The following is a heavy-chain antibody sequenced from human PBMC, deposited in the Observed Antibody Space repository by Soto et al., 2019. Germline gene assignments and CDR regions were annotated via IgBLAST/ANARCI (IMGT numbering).Heavy chain of an antibody. CDR3: ARTPPPSGNCDSTSCQNWSDH. CDR2: ISAYNGNT. V-gene: IGHV1-18*01. CDR1: GFTFTSYG. Sequence: QVQLVQSGAEVKQPGASVKVSCKASGFTFTSYGFSWVRQAPGQGLELMGWISAYNGNTYYAQKLQDIVTLTTDTSTSTAYMDLRSLRSEDTAMYYCARTPPPSGNCDSTSCQNWSDHWGQGTLVTVSS. D-gene: IGHD2-2*01. J-gene: IGHJ5*02.